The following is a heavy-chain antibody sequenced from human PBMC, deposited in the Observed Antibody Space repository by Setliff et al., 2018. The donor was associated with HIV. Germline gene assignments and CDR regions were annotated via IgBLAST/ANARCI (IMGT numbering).Heavy chain of an antibody. CDR1: GFIFPVYR. CDR3: AKAPGWLFLSHY. CDR2: ISHDGSDK. V-gene: IGHV3-30*04. J-gene: IGHJ4*02. D-gene: IGHD3-22*01. Sequence: PGGSLRLSCAASGFIFPVYRMHWVRQAPDKGPEWVAFISHDGSDKYYADSVRGRFTISRDNSKNTLYLQMDSLRVEDTAIYYCAKAPGWLFLSHYWGQGTLVTVSS.